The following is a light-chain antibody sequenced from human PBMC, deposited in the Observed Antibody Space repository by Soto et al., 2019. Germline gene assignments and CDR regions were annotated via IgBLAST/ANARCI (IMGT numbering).Light chain of an antibody. CDR3: SSYTSSSTLV. Sequence: QSALNQPASVSGSPGQSITISCTGTSSDLGGYNYVSWYQQHPGKAPKVMIYEVSNRPSGVSNRFSGSKSGNTASLTISGLQAEDDADYYCSSYTSSSTLVFGGGTKVTVL. CDR1: SSDLGGYNY. J-gene: IGLJ2*01. CDR2: EVS. V-gene: IGLV2-14*01.